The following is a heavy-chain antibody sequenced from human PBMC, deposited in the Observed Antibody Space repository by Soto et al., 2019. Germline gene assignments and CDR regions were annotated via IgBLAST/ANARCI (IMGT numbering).Heavy chain of an antibody. Sequence: QVQLXQSGAEVKKPGASVKVSCEASGYIFINYYIHWVRQAPGQGLEWVGIINPTGGSTNYAQKFQGRVTMTRDTSTSTVQMELSSLRPEDTAVYYCTRGLGEGDYWGQGTLVTVSS. V-gene: IGHV1-46*03. CDR1: GYIFINYY. D-gene: IGHD1-26*01. J-gene: IGHJ4*02. CDR2: INPTGGST. CDR3: TRGLGEGDY.